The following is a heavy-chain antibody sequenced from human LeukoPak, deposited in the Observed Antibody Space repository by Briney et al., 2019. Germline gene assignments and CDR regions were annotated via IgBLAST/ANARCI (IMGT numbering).Heavy chain of an antibody. Sequence: KPSETLSLTCAVYGGSFSGYYWSWIRQPPGKGLEWIGEINHSGDTNYNPSLKSRVIISVDTSKNQFSLKVRSVTAADTAVYYCAREGDVYAVSYYFDYWGQGTLVTVSS. CDR1: GGSFSGYY. D-gene: IGHD3-16*01. CDR2: INHSGDT. CDR3: AREGDVYAVSYYFDY. V-gene: IGHV4-34*01. J-gene: IGHJ4*02.